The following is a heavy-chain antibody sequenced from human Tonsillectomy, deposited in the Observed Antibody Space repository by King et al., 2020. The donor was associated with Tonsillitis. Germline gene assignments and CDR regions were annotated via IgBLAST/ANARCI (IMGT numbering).Heavy chain of an antibody. J-gene: IGHJ3*02. Sequence: VQLVESGGGLVQPVRSLRLSCAASGFTFDDYAMHWVRQAPGKGLVWVSGICWNSDSLDYADSVTGRFTISRDNAKNSLYLLMNSLRAEDTALYYCAKGGFLQWLGRAFDIWGQGTMVTVSS. CDR3: AKGGFLQWLGRAFDI. CDR1: GFTFDDYA. V-gene: IGHV3-9*01. D-gene: IGHD3-3*01. CDR2: ICWNSDSL.